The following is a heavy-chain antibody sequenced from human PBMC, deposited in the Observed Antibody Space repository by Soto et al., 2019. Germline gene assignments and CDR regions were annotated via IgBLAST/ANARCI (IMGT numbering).Heavy chain of an antibody. V-gene: IGHV1-58*01. CDR2: IVVGSGNT. CDR3: AAEDTAMLSYYYGMDV. Sequence: SVKVSCKASGFTFTSSAVQWVRQARGQRLEWIGWIVVGSGNTNYAQKFQERVTITRDMSTSTAYMELSSLRSEDTAVYYCAAEDTAMLSYYYGMDVLRHATTVTVSS. CDR1: GFTFTSSA. D-gene: IGHD5-18*01. J-gene: IGHJ6*02.